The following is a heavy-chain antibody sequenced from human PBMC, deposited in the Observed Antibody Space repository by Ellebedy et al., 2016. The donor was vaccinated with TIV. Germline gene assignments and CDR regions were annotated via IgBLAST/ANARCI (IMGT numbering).Heavy chain of an antibody. CDR2: ISGTGGST. J-gene: IGHJ4*02. CDR1: GFTFSNYA. CDR3: VKGGDYDRPDD. Sequence: GGSLRLSXAASGFTFSNYAMSWVRQAPGKGLEWVSTISGTGGSTYYADTVQGRFTISRDNSKNILYLQMNSPRAEDAALYYCVKGGDYDRPDDWGQGTLVTVSS. V-gene: IGHV3-23*01. D-gene: IGHD4-17*01.